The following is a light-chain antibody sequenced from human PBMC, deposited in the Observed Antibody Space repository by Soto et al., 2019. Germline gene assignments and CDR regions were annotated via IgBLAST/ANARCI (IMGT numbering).Light chain of an antibody. Sequence: EIVLTQSPATRSLSPGERATLSCRASQSISSSLAWFQQKPGQAPRLLIYDATNRAAGIPARFSGSGSGTNFTLTISSLEPEDFAVYYCQQRSNWPPWTFGQGTKVDIK. CDR1: QSISSS. CDR3: QQRSNWPPWT. J-gene: IGKJ1*01. CDR2: DAT. V-gene: IGKV3-11*01.